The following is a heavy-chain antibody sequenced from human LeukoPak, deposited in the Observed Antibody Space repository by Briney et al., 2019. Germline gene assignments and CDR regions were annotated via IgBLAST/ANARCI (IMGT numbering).Heavy chain of an antibody. D-gene: IGHD1/OR15-1a*01. CDR3: AKTITPFTTNWDNSPGAFDV. Sequence: GGSLRLSCAVSGFTFGSYAMSWVRQAPGRGLEWVSSLPSGGGPSYADSVKGRFTVSRDNSKNTLYLQMNSLRADDTAVYYCAKTITPFTTNWDNSPGAFDVWGQGTGVTVSS. V-gene: IGHV3-23*01. CDR2: LPSGGGP. CDR1: GFTFGSYA. J-gene: IGHJ3*01.